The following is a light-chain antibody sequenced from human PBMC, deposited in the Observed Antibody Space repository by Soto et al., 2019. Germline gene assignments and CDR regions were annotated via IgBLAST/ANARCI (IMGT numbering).Light chain of an antibody. CDR2: TNN. V-gene: IGLV1-47*01. CDR3: CSYAGSNNLV. CDR1: NSNIGSNY. Sequence: QSVLTQPPSASGTPGQRVTISCSGRNSNIGSNYVYWYQQVPGTAPKLLIYTNNQRPSGVPDRFSGSKSATSASLAIGGLRSEDEADYYCCSYAGSNNLVFGGGTKLTVL. J-gene: IGLJ2*01.